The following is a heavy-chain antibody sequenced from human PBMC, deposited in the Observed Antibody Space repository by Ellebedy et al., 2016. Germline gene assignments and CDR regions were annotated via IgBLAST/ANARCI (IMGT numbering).Heavy chain of an antibody. Sequence: GESLKISCAASGFTFSSAWMIWVRQSPGKGLEWIGRIKSKINGGTTDYAAPVEGSFSISRDDSKTTLYLQMNSLKTEDTAVYYCLWWGYQMPDYWGQGTLVTVSS. CDR3: LWWGYQMPDY. CDR2: IKSKINGGTT. D-gene: IGHD2-2*01. V-gene: IGHV3-15*01. J-gene: IGHJ4*02. CDR1: GFTFSSAW.